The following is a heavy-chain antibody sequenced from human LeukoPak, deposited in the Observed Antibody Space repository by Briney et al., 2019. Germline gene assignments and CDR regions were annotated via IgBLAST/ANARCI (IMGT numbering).Heavy chain of an antibody. CDR1: GFTFSNYA. J-gene: IGHJ4*02. D-gene: IGHD3-9*01. CDR2: IRYNIENT. CDR3: AKASTRDTGYYFDS. Sequence: PGGSLRLSCAASGFTFSNYAMGWVRQAPGKGPEWDSSIRYNIENTHYADAVQGRFTISRDNSKNTLYLQMNSLRAEDTARYYCAKASTRDTGYYFDSWGQGTLVSVSS. V-gene: IGHV3-23*01.